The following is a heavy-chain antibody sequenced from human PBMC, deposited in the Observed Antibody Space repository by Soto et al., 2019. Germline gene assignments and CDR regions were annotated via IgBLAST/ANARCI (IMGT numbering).Heavy chain of an antibody. J-gene: IGHJ6*02. V-gene: IGHV1-3*01. CDR2: INAGNGNT. Sequence: QVQLVQSGAEVKKPGASVKVSCKASGYTFTSYAMHWVRQAPGQRLEWMGWINAGNGNTKYSQKFQGRVTITRDTSASTAYMELSSLRSEDTAVYYCARDGLVPGYYYGMDVWGQGTTVTVSS. CDR3: ARDGLVPGYYYGMDV. D-gene: IGHD3-9*01. CDR1: GYTFTSYA.